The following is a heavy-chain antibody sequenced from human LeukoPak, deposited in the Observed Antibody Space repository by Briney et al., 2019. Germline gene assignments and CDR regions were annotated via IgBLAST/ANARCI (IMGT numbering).Heavy chain of an antibody. CDR3: ARDYLDGVSDYVWNGMDV. CDR2: ISYDGSNK. Sequence: PGGSLRLSCAASGFTFSIYAMHWVRQAPGKGLEGVAVISYDGSNKYYADSVKGRFTISRDNSKNTLYLQMNSLRAEDTAVYYCARDYLDGVSDYVWNGMDVWGQGTTVTVSS. V-gene: IGHV3-30-3*01. CDR1: GFTFSIYA. D-gene: IGHD4-17*01. J-gene: IGHJ6*02.